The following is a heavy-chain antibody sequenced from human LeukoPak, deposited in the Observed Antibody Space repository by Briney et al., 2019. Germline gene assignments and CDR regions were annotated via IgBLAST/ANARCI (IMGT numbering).Heavy chain of an antibody. Sequence: PSETLSLTCAVYGGSFSGYYWSWIRQPPGKGLEWIGEINHSGSTNYNPSLKSRVTISVDTSKNQFSLKLSSVTAADTAVHYCARGVDSSGSYDYWGQGTLVTVSS. V-gene: IGHV4-34*01. CDR3: ARGVDSSGSYDY. J-gene: IGHJ4*02. CDR1: GGSFSGYY. D-gene: IGHD3-22*01. CDR2: INHSGST.